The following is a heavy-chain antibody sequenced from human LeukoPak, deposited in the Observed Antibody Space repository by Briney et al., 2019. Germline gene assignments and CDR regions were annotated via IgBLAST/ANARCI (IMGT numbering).Heavy chain of an antibody. CDR2: ISYDGSNE. D-gene: IGHD6-19*01. V-gene: IGHV3-30*18. J-gene: IGHJ6*02. CDR1: GFSFSNYV. CDR3: AKDASGWYPNYYGLDV. Sequence: PGGSLRLSCAASGFSFSNYVMHWVRQAPGRGLEWVAVISYDGSNEYYADSVKGRVTVSRDNSKNTLFLQMNSLRPEDTAMYYCAKDASGWYPNYYGLDVWGQGTTVTVS.